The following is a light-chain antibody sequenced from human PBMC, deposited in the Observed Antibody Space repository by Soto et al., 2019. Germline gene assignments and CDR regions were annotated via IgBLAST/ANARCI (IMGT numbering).Light chain of an antibody. V-gene: IGKV2-24*01. CDR2: KIS. J-gene: IGKJ2*01. CDR1: QSLVHGDGNTY. Sequence: DIVMTQTPLSSPVTLGQPASISCRSSQSLVHGDGNTYLSWLQQRPGQPPRLLIYKISKRSSGVPDRFSGSGAGRDFTLKISKVEAEDVGVYYCMQATQFPGTFGQGTRLEIK. CDR3: MQATQFPGT.